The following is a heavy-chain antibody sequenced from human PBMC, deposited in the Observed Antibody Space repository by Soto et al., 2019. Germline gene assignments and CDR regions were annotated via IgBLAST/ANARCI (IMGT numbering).Heavy chain of an antibody. J-gene: IGHJ4*02. Sequence: EVQLWESGGGLVQPGGSLRLSCAVSGFTFSSHVMSWVRQAPGKGLEWVSAISGTGGTYYADSVKGRFTIARDNSKNALDLQMNSLGDEDTAVYYCAKDRRGAYCSGGICYSPDYWGQGTLVIVSS. CDR3: AKDRRGAYCSGGICYSPDY. D-gene: IGHD2-15*01. V-gene: IGHV3-23*01. CDR1: GFTFSSHV. CDR2: ISGTGGT.